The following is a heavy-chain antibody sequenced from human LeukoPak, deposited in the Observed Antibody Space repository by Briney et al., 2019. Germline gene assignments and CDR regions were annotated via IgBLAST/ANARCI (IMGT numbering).Heavy chain of an antibody. CDR2: ISGSGGST. J-gene: IGHJ4*02. CDR3: AKIVLNKRTYYSDSSSLGYFDY. V-gene: IGHV3-23*01. Sequence: GGSLRLSCAASGFTFSSYAMSWVRQAPGKGLEWVSAISGSGGSTYYADSVKGRFTISRDNSKNTLYLQMNSLRAEDTAVYYCAKIVLNKRTYYSDSSSLGYFDYWGQGTLVTVSS. CDR1: GFTFSSYA. D-gene: IGHD3-22*01.